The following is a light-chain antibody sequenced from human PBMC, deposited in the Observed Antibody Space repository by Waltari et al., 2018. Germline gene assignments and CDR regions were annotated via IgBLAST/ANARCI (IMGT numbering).Light chain of an antibody. V-gene: IGKV3-20*01. J-gene: IGKJ4*01. CDR1: QSVTSSN. Sequence: EIVLTQSPGTLSLSPGDRATLSCRASQSVTSSNLGWYQQKVGQAPRLLIYGVSSRATGTPDRFSGSGSGTDFTLTISRLEPEDFAVYYCQQYGSSPLTFGGGTKVEI. CDR3: QQYGSSPLT. CDR2: GVS.